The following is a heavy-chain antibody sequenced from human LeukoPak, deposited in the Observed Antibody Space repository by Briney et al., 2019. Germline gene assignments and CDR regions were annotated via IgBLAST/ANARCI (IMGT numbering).Heavy chain of an antibody. Sequence: ASVKVSCKASGYTFTSYDINWVRQATGQGLEWMGWMNPNSGNTGYAQKFQGRVTMTRNTSISTAYMELSSLRSEDTAVYYCARGSVVPAAKAYYYYYGMDVWAKGPRSPSP. CDR1: GYTFTSYD. J-gene: IGHJ6*02. CDR2: MNPNSGNT. V-gene: IGHV1-8*01. D-gene: IGHD2-2*01. CDR3: ARGSVVPAAKAYYYYYGMDV.